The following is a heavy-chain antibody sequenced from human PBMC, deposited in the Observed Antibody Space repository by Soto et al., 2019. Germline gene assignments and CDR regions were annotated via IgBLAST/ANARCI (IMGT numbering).Heavy chain of an antibody. V-gene: IGHV4-38-2*01. CDR3: AESIVATTPGGFDP. CDR1: GGSFSGYY. CDR2: IYHSGST. J-gene: IGHJ5*02. Sequence: SETLSLTCAVSGGSFSGYYWGWIRQPPGKGLEWIGSIYHSGSTYYNPSLKSRVTISVDTSKNQFSLKLSSVTAADTAVYYCAESIVATTPGGFDPWGQGTLVTVSS. D-gene: IGHD5-12*01.